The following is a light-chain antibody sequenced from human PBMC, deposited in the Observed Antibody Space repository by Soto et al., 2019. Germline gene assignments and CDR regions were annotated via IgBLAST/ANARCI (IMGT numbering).Light chain of an antibody. Sequence: QAVVTQEPSLTVSPGETVTLTCGSSTGTVTSGHYPYWFQQRPGQAPTTLIYDTNNKYSWTPDRFSGSLLGGKAAVTLSGAQPEDEGDYYCLLLYSGNRRVFGTGTKVTVL. J-gene: IGLJ1*01. CDR1: TGTVTSGHY. V-gene: IGLV7-46*01. CDR2: DTN. CDR3: LLLYSGNRRV.